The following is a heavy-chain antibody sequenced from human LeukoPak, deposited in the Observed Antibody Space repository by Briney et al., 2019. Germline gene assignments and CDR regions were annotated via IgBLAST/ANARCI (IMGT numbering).Heavy chain of an antibody. V-gene: IGHV3-66*04. CDR2: IYSGGST. J-gene: IGHJ4*02. CDR3: ARQKYSGSSLDY. CDR1: GFTVSSNY. D-gene: IGHD6-6*01. Sequence: PGGSLRLSCAASGFTVSSNYMSWVRQAPGKGLEWVSVIYSGGSTYYADSVKGRFTISRDNSKSTLYLQMNSLGAEDTAVYYCARQKYSGSSLDYWGQGTLVTVSS.